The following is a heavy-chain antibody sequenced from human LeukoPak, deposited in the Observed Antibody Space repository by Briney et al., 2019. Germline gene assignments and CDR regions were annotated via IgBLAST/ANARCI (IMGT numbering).Heavy chain of an antibody. J-gene: IGHJ4*02. CDR1: GFTFSNYG. D-gene: IGHD3-16*02. CDR2: IWSGGTDK. V-gene: IGHV3-33*06. Sequence: PGRSLRLSCAASGFTFSNYGMHWVRQAPGKGLEWVAVIWSGGTDKYYADSVKGRFTVSRDNSKNTLYLQMHSLTADDTALYYCAKQRDRGYTSFDFWGQGTLVTVSS. CDR3: AKQRDRGYTSFDF.